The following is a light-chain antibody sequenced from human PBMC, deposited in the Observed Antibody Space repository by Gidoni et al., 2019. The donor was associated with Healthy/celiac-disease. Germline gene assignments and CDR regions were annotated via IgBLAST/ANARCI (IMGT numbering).Light chain of an antibody. Sequence: NFMLTQPHSVSESPGKTVTIPCTRSSGSIASNYVQWYQQRPGSAPTTVIYEDNQRASGVPDRFSGSIDSSSNSASLTISGLKTEDEADYYCQSYDSSNLQWVFGGGTKLTVL. CDR3: QSYDSSNLQWV. V-gene: IGLV6-57*03. CDR2: EDN. J-gene: IGLJ3*02. CDR1: SGSIASNY.